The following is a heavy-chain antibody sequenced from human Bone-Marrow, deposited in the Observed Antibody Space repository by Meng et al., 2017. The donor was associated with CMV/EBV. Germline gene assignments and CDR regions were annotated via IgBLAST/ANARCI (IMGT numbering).Heavy chain of an antibody. CDR3: ARDRGGYCSSTSCYPDP. J-gene: IGHJ5*02. CDR2: ISAYSGNK. CDR1: GYIFTRYD. D-gene: IGHD2-2*01. V-gene: IGHV1-18*01. Sequence: ASVKVSCKTSGYIFTRYDIGWVRQAPGQGLEWMGWISAYSGNKNYARRLQGRVTLTTETSTNTAYMELRSLTSDDSAVYYCARDRGGYCSSTSCYPDPWGQGTLVTVSS.